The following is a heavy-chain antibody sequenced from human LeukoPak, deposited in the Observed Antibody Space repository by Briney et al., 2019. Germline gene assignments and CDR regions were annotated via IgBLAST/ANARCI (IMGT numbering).Heavy chain of an antibody. CDR3: ASGYSPEGY. CDR1: GGTFSSYA. J-gene: IGHJ4*02. Sequence: GASVKVSCKASGGTFSSYAISWVRQAPGQGLEWMGGIIPIFGTANYAQKYQGRVTITTDESTSTAYMELSSLRAEDTAVYYCASGYSPEGYWGQGTLVTVSS. CDR2: IIPIFGTA. D-gene: IGHD4-23*01. V-gene: IGHV1-69*05.